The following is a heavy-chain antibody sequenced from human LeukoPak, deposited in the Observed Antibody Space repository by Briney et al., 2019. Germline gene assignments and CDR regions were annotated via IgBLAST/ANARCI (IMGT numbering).Heavy chain of an antibody. V-gene: IGHV3-23*01. J-gene: IGHJ4*02. CDR1: GFTLSSYG. D-gene: IGHD3-10*01. CDR2: ISGSGGST. Sequence: GVSLRLSCAASGFTLSSYGMSWVRQAPGKGLEWVSAISGSGGSTCYADSVKGRFTISRDNSKNTLNLQMNSLRAEDTAVYYCAKGVPLATFHYYGSGSSQDWGQGTLVTVSS. CDR3: AKGVPLATFHYYGSGSSQD.